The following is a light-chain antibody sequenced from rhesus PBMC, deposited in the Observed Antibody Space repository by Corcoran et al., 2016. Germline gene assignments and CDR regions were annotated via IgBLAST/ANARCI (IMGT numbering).Light chain of an antibody. V-gene: IGKV1-74*01. J-gene: IGKJ4*01. CDR2: KAS. Sequence: DIQMTQSPSSLSASVGDRVTITCRASENVNNYLNWYPQKPGKAPKFLIYKASTLQSGVPSRFSGSGSGTDYTVTISSLQPEDVATYYCQHGYGTPLTFGGGTKVELK. CDR1: ENVNNY. CDR3: QHGYGTPLT.